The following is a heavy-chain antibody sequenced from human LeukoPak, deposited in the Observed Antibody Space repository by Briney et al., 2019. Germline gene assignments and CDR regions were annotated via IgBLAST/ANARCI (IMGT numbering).Heavy chain of an antibody. Sequence: SETLSLTCTVSGGSISSYYWSWIRQPPGRGLEWIGYIYYSGSTNYNPSLKSRVTISVDTSKNQFSLKLSSVTAADTAVYYCARRVGYGDIYYYGMDVWGQGNTVTVSS. CDR2: IYYSGST. J-gene: IGHJ6*02. V-gene: IGHV4-59*08. D-gene: IGHD4-17*01. CDR3: ARRVGYGDIYYYGMDV. CDR1: GGSISSYY.